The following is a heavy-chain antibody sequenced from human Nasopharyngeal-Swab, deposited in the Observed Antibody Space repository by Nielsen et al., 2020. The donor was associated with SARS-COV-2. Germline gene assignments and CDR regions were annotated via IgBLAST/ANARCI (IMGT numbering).Heavy chain of an antibody. CDR3: ARDLYRQQWPLYNYYGMDV. V-gene: IGHV3-23*01. J-gene: IGHJ6*02. D-gene: IGHD6-19*01. Sequence: GGSLRLSCAASGFTFSTYAISWVRQAPGKGLEWVSVISGSDHTTYYADSVKGRFTISRDNSKNTLYLQMNSLRAEDTAVYYCARDLYRQQWPLYNYYGMDVWGQGTTVTVSS. CDR1: GFTFSTYA. CDR2: ISGSDHTT.